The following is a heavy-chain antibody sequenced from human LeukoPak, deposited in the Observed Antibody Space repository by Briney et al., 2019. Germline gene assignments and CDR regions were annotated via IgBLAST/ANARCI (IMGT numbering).Heavy chain of an antibody. Sequence: TGGSLRLSCAASGFTFSSYWMHWVRQAPGKGLVWVSRINSDGSSTSYADSVKGRFTLSRDNARNSLYLQMNSLRAEDTAFYYCAKSWGSGWTGYFDYWGQGALVTVSS. CDR1: GFTFSSYW. CDR2: INSDGSST. CDR3: AKSWGSGWTGYFDY. V-gene: IGHV3-74*01. J-gene: IGHJ4*02. D-gene: IGHD6-19*01.